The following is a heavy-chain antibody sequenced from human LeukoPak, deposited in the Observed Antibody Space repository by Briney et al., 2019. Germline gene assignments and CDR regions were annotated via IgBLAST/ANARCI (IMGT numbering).Heavy chain of an antibody. D-gene: IGHD3-10*02. CDR3: AELGITMIGGV. J-gene: IGHJ6*04. V-gene: IGHV3-23*01. CDR1: GFTFSGYA. Sequence: PGGSLRLSCAASGFTFSGYAMSWVRQAPGKGLEWVSGIGGSGGGTYYADSVKGRFTISRDNAKDSLYLQMNSLRAEDTAVYYCAELGITMIGGVWGKGTTVTISS. CDR2: IGGSGGGT.